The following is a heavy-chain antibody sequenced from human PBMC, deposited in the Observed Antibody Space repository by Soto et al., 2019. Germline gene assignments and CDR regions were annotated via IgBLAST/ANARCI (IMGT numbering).Heavy chain of an antibody. D-gene: IGHD6-13*01. J-gene: IGHJ3*02. CDR2: IDPSDSYT. Sequence: GESLKISCKGSGYSFTSYWISWVRQMPGKGLEWMGRIDPSDSYTNYSPSFQGHVTISADKSISTAYLQWSSLKASDTAMYYCARSAVIRRDAFDIWGQGTMIIVSS. V-gene: IGHV5-10-1*01. CDR1: GYSFTSYW. CDR3: ARSAVIRRDAFDI.